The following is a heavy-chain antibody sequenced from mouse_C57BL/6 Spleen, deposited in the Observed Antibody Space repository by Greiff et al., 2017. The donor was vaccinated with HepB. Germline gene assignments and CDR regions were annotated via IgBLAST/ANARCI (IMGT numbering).Heavy chain of an antibody. CDR3: ARLGYYGSFWYFDV. J-gene: IGHJ1*03. CDR1: GYAFSSSW. V-gene: IGHV1-82*01. D-gene: IGHD1-1*01. CDR2: IYPGDGDT. Sequence: VQLQQSGPELVKPGASVKISCKASGYAFSSSWMNWVKQRPGKGLEWIGRIYPGDGDTNYNGKFKGKATLTADKSSSTAYMQLSSLTSEDSAVYFCARLGYYGSFWYFDVWGTGTTVTVSS.